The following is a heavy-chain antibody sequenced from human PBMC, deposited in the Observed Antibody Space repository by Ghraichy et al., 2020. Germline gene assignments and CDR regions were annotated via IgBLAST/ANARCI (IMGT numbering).Heavy chain of an antibody. CDR3: ARARDFGDIAAPRVGWFDP. CDR1: GGSISSGGYY. J-gene: IGHJ5*02. Sequence: SETLSLTCTVSGGSISSGGYYWSWIRQHPGKGLEWIGYIYYSGSTYYNPSLKSRVTISVDTSKNQFSLKLSSVTAADTAVYYCARARDFGDIAAPRVGWFDPWGQGTLVTVSS. D-gene: IGHD6-6*01. CDR2: IYYSGST. V-gene: IGHV4-31*03.